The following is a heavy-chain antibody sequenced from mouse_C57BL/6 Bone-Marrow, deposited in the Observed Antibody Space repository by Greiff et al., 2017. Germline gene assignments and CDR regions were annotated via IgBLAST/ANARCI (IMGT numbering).Heavy chain of an antibody. CDR2: IYPGSGNT. CDR1: GYTFTDYY. J-gene: IGHJ4*01. CDR3: ARWANYYGRGYAMDY. D-gene: IGHD1-1*01. V-gene: IGHV1-76*01. Sequence: VQLQQSGAELVRPGASVKLSCKASGYTFTDYYINWVKQRPGQGLEWIARIYPGSGNTYYNETFKGKATLTAEKSSSTAYMQLSSLTSEDSAVYVCARWANYYGRGYAMDYWGQGTSVTVSS.